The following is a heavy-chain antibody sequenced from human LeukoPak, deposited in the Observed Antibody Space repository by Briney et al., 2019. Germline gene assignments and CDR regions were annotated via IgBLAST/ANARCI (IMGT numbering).Heavy chain of an antibody. CDR1: GGSISSSSYY. V-gene: IGHV4-39*01. CDR3: ASLRERSYYARGFDY. Sequence: PSETLSLTCTVSGGSISSSSYYCGWIRQPPGKGLDWIGSIYYSGSTYYNPSLKSRVTISVDTSKNQSSLKLSSVTAADTAVFYCASLRERSYYARGFDYWGQGTLVTVSS. CDR2: IYYSGST. D-gene: IGHD1-26*01. J-gene: IGHJ4*02.